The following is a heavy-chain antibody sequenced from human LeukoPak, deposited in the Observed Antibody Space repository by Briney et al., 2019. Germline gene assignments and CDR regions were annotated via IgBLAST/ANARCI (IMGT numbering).Heavy chain of an antibody. CDR3: AQGIFCSSTSCHVFDY. D-gene: IGHD2-2*01. V-gene: IGHV3-23*01. CDR2: ISGSGGST. J-gene: IGHJ4*02. Sequence: GGSLRLSCAASGFTFSSYAMSWVRQAPGKGLEWVLAISGSGGSTYYADSVKGRFTISRDNSKNTLYLQMNSLRAEDTAVYYCAQGIFCSSTSCHVFDYWGQGTLVTVSS. CDR1: GFTFSSYA.